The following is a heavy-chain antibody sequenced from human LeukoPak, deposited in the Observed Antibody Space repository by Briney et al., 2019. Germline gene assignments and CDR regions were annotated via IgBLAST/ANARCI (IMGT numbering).Heavy chain of an antibody. CDR2: INPNSGGT. D-gene: IGHD3-10*01. V-gene: IGHV1-2*02. CDR1: GYTFTGYY. J-gene: IGHJ5*02. Sequence: ASVKVSCKASGYTFTGYYMHWVRQAPGQGLEWMGWINPNSGGTNYAQKFQGRVTMTRDTSISTAYMELSGLRSDDTAVYYCARGSTMVRGVILNWFDPWGQGTLVTVSS. CDR3: ARGSTMVRGVILNWFDP.